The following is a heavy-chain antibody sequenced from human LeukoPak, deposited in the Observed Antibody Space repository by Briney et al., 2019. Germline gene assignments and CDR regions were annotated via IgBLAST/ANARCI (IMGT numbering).Heavy chain of an antibody. D-gene: IGHD3-9*01. CDR1: GFTFSTYG. V-gene: IGHV3-30*03. CDR3: ARSQVDPFDY. Sequence: PSGGSLRLSCAASGFTFSTYGMHWVRQAPGKGLEWVAVISYDGSNQYYADSVKGRFTISRDNSKNTLYLQMNSLRAEDTAVYYCARSQVDPFDYWGQGTLVTVSS. CDR2: ISYDGSNQ. J-gene: IGHJ4*02.